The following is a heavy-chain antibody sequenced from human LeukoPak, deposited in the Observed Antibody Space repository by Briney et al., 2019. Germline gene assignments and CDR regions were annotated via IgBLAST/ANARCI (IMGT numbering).Heavy chain of an antibody. J-gene: IGHJ4*02. CDR1: GFTFRKYW. CDR2: INTDGTVT. Sequence: PGGSLRLSWAATGFTFRKYWMLWVRQAPGKGLESVSRINTDGTVTTYADSVKGRFTVSRDNADNTMFLQMNSVRDEDTAVYYCATKQWLAPPPDSWGQGTPVTVSS. CDR3: ATKQWLAPPPDS. V-gene: IGHV3-74*01. D-gene: IGHD6-19*01.